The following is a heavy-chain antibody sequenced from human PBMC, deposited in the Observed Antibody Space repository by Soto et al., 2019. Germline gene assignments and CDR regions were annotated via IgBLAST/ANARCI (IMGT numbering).Heavy chain of an antibody. J-gene: IGHJ4*02. Sequence: QVQLVQSGAEVKKPGSSVKVSCKASGGTFSSYVTSWVRQAPGQGLEWMGGIIPMFGTVNYAQKFQGRVTITADESTSTAYLELSSLRSEDTAVYYGARGGHYSNFIDYWGQGTLVTVSS. D-gene: IGHD4-4*01. CDR1: GGTFSSYV. V-gene: IGHV1-69*12. CDR2: IIPMFGTV. CDR3: ARGGHYSNFIDY.